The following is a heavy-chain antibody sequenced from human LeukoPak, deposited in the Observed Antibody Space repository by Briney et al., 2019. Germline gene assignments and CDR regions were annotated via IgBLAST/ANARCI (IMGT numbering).Heavy chain of an antibody. V-gene: IGHV3-21*01. CDR1: GFTFSNAW. CDR2: ISSSSSYI. J-gene: IGHJ3*01. CDR3: ASEQQSDAFDV. D-gene: IGHD6-13*01. Sequence: GGSLRLSCAASGFTFSNAWMNWVRQAPGKGLEWVSSISSSSSYIYYADSVKGRFTISRDNAKNSLYLQMNSLRAEDTAVYYCASEQQSDAFDVWGQGTMVTVSS.